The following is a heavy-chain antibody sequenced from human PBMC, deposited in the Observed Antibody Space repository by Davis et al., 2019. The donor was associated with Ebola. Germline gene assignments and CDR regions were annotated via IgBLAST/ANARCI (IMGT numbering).Heavy chain of an antibody. D-gene: IGHD3-16*01. CDR2: IYYSGST. Sequence: SETLSLTCTVSGGSISSSSYYWGWIRQPPGKGLEWIGDIYYSGSTNYNPSLKSRITTSVDTSKNQFSLKMSSVTAADTAGYYCARVSSGLVGPFDYWGQGALVTVSS. V-gene: IGHV4-61*05. CDR1: GGSISSSSYY. CDR3: ARVSSGLVGPFDY. J-gene: IGHJ4*02.